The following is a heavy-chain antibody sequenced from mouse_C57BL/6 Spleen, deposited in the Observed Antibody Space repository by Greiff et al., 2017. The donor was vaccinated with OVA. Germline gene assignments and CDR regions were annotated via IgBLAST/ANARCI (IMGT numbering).Heavy chain of an antibody. Sequence: EVKLMESGGGLVKPGGSLKLSCAASGFTFSDYGMHWVRQAPEKGLAWVAYISSGSSTTYYADTVKGRFTISRDNAKNTLCLQMTSLRSEDTAMYYCARGLRLRSFDYWGQGTTLTVSS. CDR3: ARGLRLRSFDY. D-gene: IGHD3-2*02. CDR2: ISSGSSTT. V-gene: IGHV5-17*01. J-gene: IGHJ2*01. CDR1: GFTFSDYG.